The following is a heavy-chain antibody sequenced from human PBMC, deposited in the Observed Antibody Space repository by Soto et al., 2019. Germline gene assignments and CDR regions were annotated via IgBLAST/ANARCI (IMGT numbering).Heavy chain of an antibody. CDR2: ISSSSSYI. J-gene: IGHJ6*02. Sequence: GGSLRLSCAASGFTFSSCSMNWVRQAPGKWLEWVSSISSSSSYIYYADSVKGRFTISRDNAKNSLYLQMNSLRAEDTAVYYCARDLGGYGMDVWGQGTTVTV. CDR1: GFTFSSCS. CDR3: ARDLGGYGMDV. D-gene: IGHD3-16*01. V-gene: IGHV3-21*01.